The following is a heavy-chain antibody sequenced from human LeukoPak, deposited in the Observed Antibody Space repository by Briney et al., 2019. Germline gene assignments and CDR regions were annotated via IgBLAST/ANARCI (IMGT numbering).Heavy chain of an antibody. J-gene: IGHJ5*02. V-gene: IGHV4-30-2*01. D-gene: IGHD3-10*01. Sequence: PSETLSLTCTVSGGSINSGGYYWRWIRQPPGKGLEWIGYIYYSGSTYYNPSLKSRVTMSVDKSKNQFSLKLNSVTAADTAVYYCASPYASATWGQGTLVTVSS. CDR3: ASPYASAT. CDR2: IYYSGST. CDR1: GGSINSGGYY.